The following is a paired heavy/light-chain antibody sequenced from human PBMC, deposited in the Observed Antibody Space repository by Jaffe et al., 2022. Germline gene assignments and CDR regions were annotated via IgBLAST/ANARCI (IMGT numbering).Heavy chain of an antibody. CDR3: ARRPGTLNAFDV. CDR1: GYKFTDYW. J-gene: IGHJ3*01. CDR2: IYPGDSDT. Sequence: EVQLVQSGAEVKKPGESLKISCMGSGYKFTDYWIGWVRQMPGKGLEWMGVIYPGDSDTRYSPSFQGQATISADKSISTAYLQLSSLKASDTATYYCARRPGTLNAFDVWGHGTMVIVSS. V-gene: IGHV5-51*03.
Light chain of an antibody. J-gene: IGLJ3*02. CDR2: STI. CDR1: TGAVTSGYY. CDR3: LLYCGGGQLGV. Sequence: QTVVTQEPSLTVSPGGTVTLTCASSTGAVTSGYYPSWFQQKPGQAPRALIYSTIAKHPWTPARFSGSLLGDKAALTLSGVQPEDEADYYCLLYCGGGQLGVFGGGTKLTVL. V-gene: IGLV7-43*01.